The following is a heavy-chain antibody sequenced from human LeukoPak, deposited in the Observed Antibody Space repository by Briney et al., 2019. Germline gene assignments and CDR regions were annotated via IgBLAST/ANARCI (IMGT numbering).Heavy chain of an antibody. V-gene: IGHV4-59*08. CDR3: ASGVTAAEFDY. J-gene: IGHJ4*02. CDR1: GDSITNYY. D-gene: IGHD6-13*01. Sequence: SETLSLTCAVSGDSITNYYWTWIRQPSGKGLEWIGYIYYSGSAKYNPSLKSRVSMSIDMSKKQISLKVTSVTAADTAVYYCASGVTAAEFDYWGQGTLVTVSS. CDR2: IYYSGSA.